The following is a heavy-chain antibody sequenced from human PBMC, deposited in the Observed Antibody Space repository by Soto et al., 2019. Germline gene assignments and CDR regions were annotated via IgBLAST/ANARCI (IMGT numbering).Heavy chain of an antibody. J-gene: IGHJ5*02. CDR1: GFTFSSCG. Sequence: QVQLVESGGGVVQPGRSLRLSCAASGFTFSSCGMHWVRQAPGKGLEWVAVIWYDGTNQYYADSVKGRFSISRDNSKNTLCLQMTSLRAEDTAVYYCARDEGGEYFFDPWGQGTLVTVSS. CDR3: ARDEGGEYFFDP. D-gene: IGHD2-2*01. V-gene: IGHV3-33*01. CDR2: IWYDGTNQ.